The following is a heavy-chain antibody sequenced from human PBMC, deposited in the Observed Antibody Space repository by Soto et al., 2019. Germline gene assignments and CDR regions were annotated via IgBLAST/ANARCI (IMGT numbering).Heavy chain of an antibody. D-gene: IGHD3-22*01. CDR3: TSEYYDSSGQRN. J-gene: IGHJ4*02. CDR2: IKSKTAGETT. V-gene: IGHV3-15*07. Sequence: ESVGDLVKPGGSLRLSCAASGLTFNIAWMNWVRQAPGKGLEWVGRIKSKTAGETTDYAAPVKGRFTISRDDSKNTLFLQMNSLKTEDTALYYCTSEYYDSSGQRNWGQGTLVTVSS. CDR1: GLTFNIAW.